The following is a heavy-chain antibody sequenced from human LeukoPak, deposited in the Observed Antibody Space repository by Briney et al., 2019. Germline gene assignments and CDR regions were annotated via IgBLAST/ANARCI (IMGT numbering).Heavy chain of an antibody. CDR1: GFTFSSYG. Sequence: GGSLRLSCAASGFTFSSYGMHWVRQAPGKGLEWVAVISYDRSNKYYADSVKGRFTISRDNSKNTLYLQMNSLRAEDTAVYYCAKIGPLVVVVPAAPDEYGMDVWGKGTTVTVSS. J-gene: IGHJ6*04. CDR3: AKIGPLVVVVPAAPDEYGMDV. CDR2: ISYDRSNK. D-gene: IGHD2-2*01. V-gene: IGHV3-30*18.